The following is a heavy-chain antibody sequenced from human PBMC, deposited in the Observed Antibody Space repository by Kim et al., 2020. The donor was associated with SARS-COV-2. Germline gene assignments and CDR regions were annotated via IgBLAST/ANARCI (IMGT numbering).Heavy chain of an antibody. V-gene: IGHV3-49*04. CDR2: IRSKAYGGTT. Sequence: GGSLRLSCTASGFTFGDYAMSWVRQAPGKGLEWVGFIRSKAYGGTTEYAASVKGRFTISRDDSKSIAYLQMNSLKTEDTAVYYCTRRLRFLEWLLHWPYYYYGMDVWGQGTTVTVSS. D-gene: IGHD3-3*01. J-gene: IGHJ6*02. CDR3: TRRLRFLEWLLHWPYYYYGMDV. CDR1: GFTFGDYA.